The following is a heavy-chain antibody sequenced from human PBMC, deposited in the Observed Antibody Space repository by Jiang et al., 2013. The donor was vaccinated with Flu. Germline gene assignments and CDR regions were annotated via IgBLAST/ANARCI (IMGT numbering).Heavy chain of an antibody. CDR3: ARVTYYYDSSGLDAFDI. V-gene: IGHV1-18*04. Sequence: GAEVKKPGASVKVSCKASGYTFTSYGISWVRQAPGQGLEWMGWISAYNGNTNYAQKLQGRVTMTTDTSTSTAYMELRSLRSDDTAVYYCARVTYYYDSSGLDAFDIWGQGTMVTVSS. CDR2: ISAYNGNT. J-gene: IGHJ3*02. D-gene: IGHD3-22*01. CDR1: GYTFTSYG.